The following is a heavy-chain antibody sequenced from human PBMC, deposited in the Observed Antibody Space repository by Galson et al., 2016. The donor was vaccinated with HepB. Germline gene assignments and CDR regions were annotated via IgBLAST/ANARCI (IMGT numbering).Heavy chain of an antibody. Sequence: SVKVSCKASGYSFTGHGISWVRQAPGQGLEWMGWITAYNDNTNYAQRFQGRVTMTTDTSTNTAYLELRSLRSDDTAVYYCVRDGHCSGGSCYSDWFFDLWGRGTLVTVSS. CDR1: GYSFTGHG. CDR3: VRDGHCSGGSCYSDWFFDL. CDR2: ITAYNDNT. D-gene: IGHD2-15*01. J-gene: IGHJ2*01. V-gene: IGHV1-18*01.